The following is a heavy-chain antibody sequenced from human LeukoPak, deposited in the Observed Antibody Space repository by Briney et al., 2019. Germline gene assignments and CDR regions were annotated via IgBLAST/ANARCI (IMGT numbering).Heavy chain of an antibody. CDR1: GGSISSGSYY. D-gene: IGHD6-6*01. J-gene: IGHJ3*02. Sequence: SETLSLTCTVSGGSISSGSYYWSWIRQPAGKGLEWIGRIYTCGSTNYNPSLKSRVTISVDTSKNQFSLKLSSVTAADTAVYYCARVATLIAAFAFDIWGQGTMVTVSS. CDR3: ARVATLIAAFAFDI. V-gene: IGHV4-61*02. CDR2: IYTCGST.